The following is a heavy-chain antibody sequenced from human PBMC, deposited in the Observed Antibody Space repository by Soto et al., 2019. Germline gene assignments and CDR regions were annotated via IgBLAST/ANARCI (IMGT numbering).Heavy chain of an antibody. CDR3: ARERKFDFWRKGLDV. CDR2: RDPNSGST. V-gene: IGHV1-8*01. J-gene: IGHJ6*02. D-gene: IGHD3-3*01. CDR1: GYTFTTYD. Sequence: ASVKVSCKASGYTFTTYDINWVRQAPGQGLEWLGWRDPNSGSTGYAQNFQGRITRTRNISRNTAHMELSSLQSEDTAVYYCARERKFDFWRKGLDVWGQGTTVTVSS.